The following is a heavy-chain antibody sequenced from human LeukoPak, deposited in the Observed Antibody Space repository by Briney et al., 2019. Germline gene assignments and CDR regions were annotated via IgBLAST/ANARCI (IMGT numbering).Heavy chain of an antibody. J-gene: IGHJ3*02. CDR3: ARYDPSGGSRGVGAFDI. V-gene: IGHV5-51*01. Sequence: GESLKISCKGSGYSFTTYWIGWVRQMPGKGLEWMGIIYPGDSDTRYSPSFQGQVTISADKSISTAYLQWSSLKASDTAMYYCARYDPSGGSRGVGAFDIWGQGTMVTVSS. D-gene: IGHD3-10*01. CDR2: IYPGDSDT. CDR1: GYSFTTYW.